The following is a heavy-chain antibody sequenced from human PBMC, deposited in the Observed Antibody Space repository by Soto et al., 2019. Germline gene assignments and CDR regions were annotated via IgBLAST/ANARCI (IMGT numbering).Heavy chain of an antibody. CDR1: GYSISSGYY. D-gene: IGHD5-18*01. Sequence: PSETLSLTCAVSGYSISSGYYWGWIRQPPGKGLEWIGSIYHSGSTYYNPSLKSRVTISVDTSKNQFSLKLSSVTAADTAVYYCAREGPPRGYSCGYLDYFDYWGQGTLVTVSS. CDR2: IYHSGST. CDR3: AREGPPRGYSCGYLDYFDY. J-gene: IGHJ4*02. V-gene: IGHV4-38-2*02.